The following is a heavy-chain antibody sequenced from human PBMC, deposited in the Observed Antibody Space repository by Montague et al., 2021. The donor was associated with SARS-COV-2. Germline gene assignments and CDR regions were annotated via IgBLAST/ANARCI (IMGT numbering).Heavy chain of an antibody. CDR1: GFSLSTRGMC. CDR2: IDWDDGK. D-gene: IGHD1-26*01. Sequence: PALVKPTQTLTLTCTFSGFSLSTRGMCVSWIRQPPGKALEWLARIDWDDGKYYSTSLKTRLTISKDTSQNQVVLTMTNMDPVDTATYYCARMSAGATIAFDYWGQGTLVTVA. CDR3: ARMSAGATIAFDY. V-gene: IGHV2-70*11. J-gene: IGHJ4*02.